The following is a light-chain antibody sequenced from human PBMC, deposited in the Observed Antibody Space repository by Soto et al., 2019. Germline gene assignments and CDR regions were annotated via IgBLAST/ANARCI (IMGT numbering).Light chain of an antibody. CDR1: SGHSNYA. Sequence: QLVLTQSPSASASLGASVKLTCTLTSGHSNYAIAWHQQQSAKGPRYLMQLTSDGSHSKGDVIPDRFAGSSSGAERYLTISSLPYEDEADYCCQTWGSGIVVFGGGTKVTVL. CDR3: QTWGSGIVV. J-gene: IGLJ2*01. V-gene: IGLV4-69*01. CDR2: LTSDGSH.